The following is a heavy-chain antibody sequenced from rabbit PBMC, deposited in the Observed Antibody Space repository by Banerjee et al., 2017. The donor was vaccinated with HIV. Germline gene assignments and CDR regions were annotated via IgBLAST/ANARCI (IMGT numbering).Heavy chain of an antibody. CDR2: IGSGGST. Sequence: QEQLEESGGDLVKPEGSLTLTCTASGFSFSSNYWLCWVRQAPGKGLEWIGYIGSGGSTYYASWARGRFTISKTSSTTVTLQMTSLTAADTATYFCARYYTGYGAYGYAFNLWGPGTLVTDS. CDR1: GFSFSSNYW. D-gene: IGHD6-1*01. V-gene: IGHV1S45*01. J-gene: IGHJ4*01. CDR3: ARYYTGYGAYGYAFNL.